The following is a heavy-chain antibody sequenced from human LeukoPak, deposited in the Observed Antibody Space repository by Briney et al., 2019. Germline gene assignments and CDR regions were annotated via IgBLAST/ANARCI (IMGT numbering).Heavy chain of an antibody. CDR3: ARDSGYYDSSGYYPFDY. J-gene: IGHJ4*02. Sequence: ASVEVSCKASGYTFTGYYMHWVRQAPGQGLEWMGWINPNSGGTNYAQKFQGRVTMTRDTSISTAYMELSRLRSGDTAVYYCARDSGYYDSSGYYPFDYWGQGTLVTVSS. CDR1: GYTFTGYY. CDR2: INPNSGGT. V-gene: IGHV1-2*02. D-gene: IGHD3-22*01.